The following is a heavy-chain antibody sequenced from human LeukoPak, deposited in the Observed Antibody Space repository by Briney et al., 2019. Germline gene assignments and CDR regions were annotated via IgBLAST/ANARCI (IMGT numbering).Heavy chain of an antibody. D-gene: IGHD3-16*01. J-gene: IGHJ4*02. CDR3: ARGLGDFTY. CDR2: ISSSGSTI. Sequence: RGSLRLSCAASGFTFSSYSMNWVRQAPGQGLEWVSYISSSGSTIFYADSLKRRFTISRDNAKNSLYLQMNSLRSEDTAVYYCARGLGDFTYWGQGTMVTDSS. V-gene: IGHV3-48*01. CDR1: GFTFSSYS.